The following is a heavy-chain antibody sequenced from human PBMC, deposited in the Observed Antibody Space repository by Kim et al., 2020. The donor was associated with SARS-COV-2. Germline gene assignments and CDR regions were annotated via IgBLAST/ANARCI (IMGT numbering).Heavy chain of an antibody. CDR3: LLRVYRCFLFDRSYFYG. CDR2: IYCAGSK. V-gene: IGHV3-66*01. J-gene: IGHJ6*01. CDR1: GFTVSSNY. Sequence: GGSLRLSCAASGFTVSSNYMSWVRQAPGKGLEWVSVIYCAGSKYFADSAMQRISIFCNNSNNTLFLLLNSMRTVDTTDFYYLLRVYRCFLFDRSYFYG. D-gene: IGHD3-9*01.